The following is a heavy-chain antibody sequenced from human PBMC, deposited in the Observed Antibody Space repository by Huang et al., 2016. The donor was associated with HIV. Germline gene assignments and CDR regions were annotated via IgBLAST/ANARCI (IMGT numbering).Heavy chain of an antibody. CDR2: ITSSSDYI. D-gene: IGHD3-22*01. V-gene: IGHV3-21*02. Sequence: EVQLVQSGGGLVKPGGSLRLSCAASGFPFSVYSMNWVRQAPGGGLEVVSSITSSSDYIYNADSVKGRFTVSRDNAKNSLYLQMNSLKAEDTAVYYCARAYHYDSNAIWGLDLWGQGTLVTVSS. J-gene: IGHJ5*02. CDR3: ARAYHYDSNAIWGLDL. CDR1: GFPFSVYS.